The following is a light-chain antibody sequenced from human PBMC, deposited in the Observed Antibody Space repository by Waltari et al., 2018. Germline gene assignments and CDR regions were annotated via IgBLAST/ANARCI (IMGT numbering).Light chain of an antibody. CDR1: RLGAQY. V-gene: IGLV3-1*01. CDR3: QAWDSTTVI. Sequence: SYDMNQPPSVSVSPGQPATITRSGNRLGAQYLCWYQQKPGQSPVLVIYQNIKRPSGIPERFSGSNSGNTATLTISGTQARDEADYYCQAWDSTTVIFGGGTKLTVL. J-gene: IGLJ2*01. CDR2: QNI.